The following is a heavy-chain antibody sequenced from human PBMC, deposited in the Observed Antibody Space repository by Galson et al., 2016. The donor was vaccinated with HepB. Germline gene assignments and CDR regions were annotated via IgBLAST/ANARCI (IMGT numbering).Heavy chain of an antibody. J-gene: IGHJ6*03. CDR1: GFTFSAYA. D-gene: IGHD2-8*01. CDR2: ISGSGDDI. Sequence: SLRLSCAGYGFTFSAYAMSWVRQAPGKGLEWVSEISGSGDDINYADSVKGRFTTSRGNSQNTLWLHMNSLRAEDTAVYCRARDHCTTGVCLDHHYHMDVWGKGTTVTVSS. CDR3: ARDHCTTGVCLDHHYHMDV. V-gene: IGHV3-23*01.